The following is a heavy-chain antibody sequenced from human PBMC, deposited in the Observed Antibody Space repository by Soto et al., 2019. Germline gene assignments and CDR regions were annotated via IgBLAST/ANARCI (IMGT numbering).Heavy chain of an antibody. J-gene: IGHJ5*02. CDR3: ARRNWFDP. CDR1: GGSFSGYY. CDR2: INHSGGT. Sequence: SETLSLTCAVYGGSFSGYYWSWIRQPPGKGLEWIGEINHSGGTNYNPSLKSRVTISVDTSKNQFSLKLSSVTAADTAVYYCARRNWFDPWAQGTLVTVSS. V-gene: IGHV4-34*01.